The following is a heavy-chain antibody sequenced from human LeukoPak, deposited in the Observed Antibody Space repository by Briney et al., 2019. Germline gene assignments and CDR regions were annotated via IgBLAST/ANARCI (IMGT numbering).Heavy chain of an antibody. CDR1: GGSVSSYY. CDR3: ARARYANAWYAFDI. D-gene: IGHD2-2*01. CDR2: LSHSGSS. V-gene: IGHV4-59*02. Sequence: SETLSLTCTVSGGSVSSYYWSWIRRPPGRGLEWIAYLSHSGSSDSNPSLTSRVTTLVDTSKNQFSLKLTSVTAAGTAVYYCARARYANAWYAFDIWGHGTMVTVSS. J-gene: IGHJ3*02.